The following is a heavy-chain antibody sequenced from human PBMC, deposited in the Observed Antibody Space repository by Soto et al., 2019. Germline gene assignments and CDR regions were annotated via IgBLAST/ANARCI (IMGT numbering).Heavy chain of an antibody. Sequence: PGGSLRLSCAASGFTVSSNYMSWVRQAPGKGLEWVSVIYSGGSTYYADSVKGRFTISRDNSKNTLYLQMNSLRAEDTAVYYCAREVGDNWNYSSFAYWGQGTLVTVSS. V-gene: IGHV3-66*01. CDR2: IYSGGST. D-gene: IGHD1-7*01. J-gene: IGHJ4*02. CDR1: GFTVSSNY. CDR3: AREVGDNWNYSSFAY.